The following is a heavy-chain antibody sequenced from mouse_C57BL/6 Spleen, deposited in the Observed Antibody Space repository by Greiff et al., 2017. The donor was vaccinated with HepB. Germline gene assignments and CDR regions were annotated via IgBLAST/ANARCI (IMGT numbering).Heavy chain of an antibody. Sequence: QVQLKESGPELVKPGASVKISCKASGYAFSSSWMNWVKQRPGKGLEWIGRIYPGDGDTNYNGKFKGKATLTADKSSSTAYMQLSSLTSEDSAVYFCARGELGRGFAYWGQGTLVTVSA. D-gene: IGHD4-1*01. CDR3: ARGELGRGFAY. CDR1: GYAFSSSW. CDR2: IYPGDGDT. V-gene: IGHV1-82*01. J-gene: IGHJ3*01.